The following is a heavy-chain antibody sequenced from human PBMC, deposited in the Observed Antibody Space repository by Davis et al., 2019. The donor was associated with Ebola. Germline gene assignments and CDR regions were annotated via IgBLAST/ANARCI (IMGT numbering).Heavy chain of an antibody. Sequence: KVSCKASGNSFTNVWIGWVRQMPGKGLEWMGLIYTGDSDIRYSPSFRGQVTISADSSITTAYLQWGGLRASDTAMYYCARHGSIQLGRNWFDPWGQGTLVTVSS. CDR1: GNSFTNVW. CDR3: ARHGSIQLGRNWFDP. D-gene: IGHD5-24*01. CDR2: IYTGDSDI. J-gene: IGHJ5*02. V-gene: IGHV5-51*01.